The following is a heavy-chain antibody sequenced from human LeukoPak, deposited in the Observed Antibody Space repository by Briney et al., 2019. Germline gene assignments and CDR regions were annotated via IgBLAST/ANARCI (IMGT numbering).Heavy chain of an antibody. D-gene: IGHD1-26*01. J-gene: IGHJ6*04. Sequence: PSETLSLTCAVYGGSFSGYYWSWIRQPPGKELEWIGEINHSGSTNYNPSLKSRVTISVDTSKNQFSLKLSSVTAADTAVYYCARGRELYYRIYYGMDVWGKGTTVTVSS. CDR3: ARGRELYYRIYYGMDV. V-gene: IGHV4-34*01. CDR1: GGSFSGYY. CDR2: INHSGST.